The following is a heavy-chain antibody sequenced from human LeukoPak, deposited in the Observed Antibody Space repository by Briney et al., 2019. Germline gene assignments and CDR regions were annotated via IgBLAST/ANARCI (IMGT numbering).Heavy chain of an antibody. V-gene: IGHV3-30*03. J-gene: IGHJ3*02. CDR3: ARSKVTKGNAFDI. Sequence: GRSLRLSCAASGFTFSSYGMHWVRQAPGKGLEWVAVISYDGSNKYYADSVKGRFTISRDNSKNTLYLQMNSLRAEDTAVYYCARSKVTKGNAFDIWGQGTMVTVSS. CDR1: GFTFSSYG. CDR2: ISYDGSNK. D-gene: IGHD4-11*01.